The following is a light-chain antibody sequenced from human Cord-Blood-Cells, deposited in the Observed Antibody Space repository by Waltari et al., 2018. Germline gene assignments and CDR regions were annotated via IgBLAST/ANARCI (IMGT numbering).Light chain of an antibody. J-gene: IGLJ2*01. CDR3: SSYAGSNNYVV. CDR1: SRDVGGYNY. Sequence: QSALTQPPSASGSPGQSVTISCTGTSRDVGGYNYVSWYQQHPGKAPQLMIYEVSKRPSGVPDRFSGSKSGNTASLTVSGLQAEDEADYYCSSYAGSNNYVVFGGGTKLTVL. CDR2: EVS. V-gene: IGLV2-8*01.